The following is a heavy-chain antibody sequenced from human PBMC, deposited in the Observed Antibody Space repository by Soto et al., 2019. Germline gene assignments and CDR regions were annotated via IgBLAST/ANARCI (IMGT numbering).Heavy chain of an antibody. CDR2: ISGSGGST. CDR3: AKTGFYKVLAGGKFDY. J-gene: IGHJ4*02. CDR1: GFTFSSYA. V-gene: IGHV3-23*01. D-gene: IGHD6-19*01. Sequence: GGSLRLSCAASGFTFSSYAMSWVRQAPGKGLEWVSAISGSGGSTYYADSVKGRFTISRDNSKNTLYLQMNSLRAEDTAVYYCAKTGFYKVLAGGKFDYWGQGTLVTVSS.